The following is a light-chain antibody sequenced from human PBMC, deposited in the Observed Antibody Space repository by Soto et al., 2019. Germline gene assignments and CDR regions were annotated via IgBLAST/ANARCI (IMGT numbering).Light chain of an antibody. CDR2: EVT. J-gene: IGLJ2*01. Sequence: QSALTQPPSASGSPGQSVAISCTGTSSDFGGYNYVSWYQQHPGKAPKLMIYEVTKRPSGVPDRFSGSKSGNTASLTVSGLQAEDEADYYCSSYEGTNNLIFGGGTQLTVL. V-gene: IGLV2-8*01. CDR3: SSYEGTNNLI. CDR1: SSDFGGYNY.